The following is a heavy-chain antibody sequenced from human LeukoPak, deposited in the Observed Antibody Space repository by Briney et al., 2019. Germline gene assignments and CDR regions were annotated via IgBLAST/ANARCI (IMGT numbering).Heavy chain of an antibody. CDR3: ASYNLQPSRLTEQQHPGRGGY. J-gene: IGHJ4*02. CDR1: GGSISSSSYY. CDR2: IYYSGST. V-gene: IGHV4-39*01. D-gene: IGHD6-13*01. Sequence: SETLSLTCTVSGGSISSSSYYWGWIRQPPGKGLEWIGSIYYSGSTYYNPSLKSRVTISVDTSKNQFSLKLSSVTAADTAVYYCASYNLQPSRLTEQQHPGRGGYWGQGTLVTVSS.